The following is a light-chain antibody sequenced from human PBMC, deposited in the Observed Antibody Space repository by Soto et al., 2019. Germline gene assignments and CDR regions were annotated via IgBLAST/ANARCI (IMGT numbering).Light chain of an antibody. V-gene: IGLV2-14*01. J-gene: IGLJ3*02. CDR2: EVS. CDR3: GSYAGSNNWV. CDR1: SSDVGRYNY. Sequence: QSVLTQPASVSGSPGQSITISCTGTSSDVGRYNYVSWYQQHPGRAPKLIIYEVSNRPSGVSDRFSGSKSGTVASLTISGLQAADEADYYCGSYAGSNNWVFGGGTKLTVL.